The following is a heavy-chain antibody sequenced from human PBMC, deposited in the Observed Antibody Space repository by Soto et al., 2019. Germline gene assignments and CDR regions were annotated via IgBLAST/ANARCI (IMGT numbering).Heavy chain of an antibody. V-gene: IGHV4-59*01. CDR1: GGSISSYH. D-gene: IGHD3-10*01. CDR2: IYYSGST. J-gene: IGHJ3*02. CDR3: ARGTTTLLWFGDDAFDI. Sequence: QVQLQESGPGLVKPSETLSLTCTVSGGSISSYHWSWIRQPPGKGLEWIGYIYYSGSTNYNPSLKSRVTISVDTSKNQFSLKLSSVTAADTAVYYCARGTTTLLWFGDDAFDIWGQGTMVTVSS.